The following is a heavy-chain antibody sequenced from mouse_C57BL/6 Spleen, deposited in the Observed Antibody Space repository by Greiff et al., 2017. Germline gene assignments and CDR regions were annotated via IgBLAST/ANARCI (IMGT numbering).Heavy chain of an antibody. V-gene: IGHV1-82*01. Sequence: LVESGPELVKPGASVKISCKASGYAFSSSWMNWVKQRPGKGLEWIGRIYPGDGDTNYNGKFKGKATLTADKSSSTAYMQLSSLTSEDSAVYFCARTRVSAGYYAMDYWGQGTSVTVSS. CDR2: IYPGDGDT. CDR3: ARTRVSAGYYAMDY. CDR1: GYAFSSSW. J-gene: IGHJ4*01.